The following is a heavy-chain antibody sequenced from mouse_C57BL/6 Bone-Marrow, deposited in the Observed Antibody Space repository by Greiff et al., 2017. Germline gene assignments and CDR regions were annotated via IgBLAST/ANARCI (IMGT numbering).Heavy chain of an antibody. D-gene: IGHD4-1*01. CDR1: GYTFTDYN. V-gene: IGHV1-18*01. J-gene: IGHJ4*01. CDR3: ARYLLGRDAMDY. Sequence: EVQLQQSGPELVKPGASVKIPCKASGYTFTDYNMDWVKQSHGKSLEWIGDINPNNGGTIYNQKFKGKATLTVDKSSSTAYMELRSLTSEDTAVYYCARYLLGRDAMDYWGQGTSVTVSS. CDR2: INPNNGGT.